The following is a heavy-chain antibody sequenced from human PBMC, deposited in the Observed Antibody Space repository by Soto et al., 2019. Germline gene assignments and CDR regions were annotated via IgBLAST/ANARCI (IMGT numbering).Heavy chain of an antibody. CDR1: GGTFSSYA. CDR2: IIPIFGTA. J-gene: IGHJ4*02. V-gene: IGHV1-69*13. D-gene: IGHD2-2*01. Sequence: GASVKVSCKASGGTFSSYAISWVRQAPGQGLEWMGGIIPIFGTANYAQRFQGRVTITADESTSTAYMELSSLRSEDKAVYYCERGVKQQMLGWGQGTLVTVSS. CDR3: ERGVKQQMLG.